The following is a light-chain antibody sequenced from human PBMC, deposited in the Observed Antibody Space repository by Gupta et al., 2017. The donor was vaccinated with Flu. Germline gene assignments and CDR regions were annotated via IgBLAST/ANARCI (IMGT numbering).Light chain of an antibody. Sequence: DVVMTTSPLSLPVTLGQPASISCRSSQSLVYSDGNTYLHWFQQRPGQSPRRLIYQVSHRESGVPDRFSGSGSGTDFTLKISRVEAEDVGVYYCMQGSRWPWAFGQGTKVEIK. CDR2: QVS. CDR3: MQGSRWPWA. J-gene: IGKJ1*01. CDR1: QSLVYSDGNTY. V-gene: IGKV2-30*01.